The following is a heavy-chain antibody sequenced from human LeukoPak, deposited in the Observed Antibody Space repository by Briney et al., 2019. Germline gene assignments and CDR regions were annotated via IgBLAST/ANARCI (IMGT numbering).Heavy chain of an antibody. CDR3: ARRANDFWSGYYPYYFDY. CDR1: GGSISSSSYY. V-gene: IGHV4-39*01. J-gene: IGHJ4*02. D-gene: IGHD3-3*01. CDR2: IYYSGST. Sequence: SETLSLTCTVSGGSISSSSYYWGWIRQPPGKGLEWIGSIYYSGSTYYNPSLKSRVTISVDTSKNQFSLKLSSVTAADTAVYYCARRANDFWSGYYPYYFDYWGQGTLVTVSS.